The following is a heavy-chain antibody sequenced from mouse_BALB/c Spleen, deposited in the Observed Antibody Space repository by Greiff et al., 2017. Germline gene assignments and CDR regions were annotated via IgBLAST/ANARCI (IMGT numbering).Heavy chain of an antibody. D-gene: IGHD2-3*01. V-gene: IGHV3-8*02. CDR3: ARSSYDLYAMDY. J-gene: IGHJ4*01. CDR1: GDSITSGY. Sequence: EVKLVESGPSLVKPSQTLSLTCSVTGDSITSGYWNWIRKFPGNKLEYMGYISYSGSTYYNPSLKSRISITRDTSKNQYYLQLNSVTTEDTATYYCARSSYDLYAMDYWGQGTSVTVSS. CDR2: ISYSGST.